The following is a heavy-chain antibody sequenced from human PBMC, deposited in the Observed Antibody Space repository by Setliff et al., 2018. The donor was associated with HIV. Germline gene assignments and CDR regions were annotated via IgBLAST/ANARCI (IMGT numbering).Heavy chain of an antibody. J-gene: IGHJ6*02. CDR1: GYSFTAYQ. CDR2: INRDNGDA. CDR3: ARNFGLSPSGKYYYYYGMDI. V-gene: IGHV1-2*06. D-gene: IGHD3-10*01. Sequence: GASVKVSCKTFGYSFTAYQMHWLRQAPGQGLEWMGRINRDNGDAIYAQNFQGRVTMTRDTSINAAYMELRGLRSDDTAVYYCARNFGLSPSGKYYYYYGMDIWGQGTTVTVSS.